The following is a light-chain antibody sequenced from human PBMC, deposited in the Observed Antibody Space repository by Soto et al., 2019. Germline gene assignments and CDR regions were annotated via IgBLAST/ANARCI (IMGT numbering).Light chain of an antibody. V-gene: IGLV2-14*03. CDR2: NVD. Sequence: QSALTQVASVSASPGQSITISCTGTSSDVGGHNYVSWYQQHPGKAPKLMIYNVDYRPSGVSNRFSGSKSGNTASLTISGLQADEEAYYYCSSYADSSTVVFGGGTTLTVL. CDR3: SSYADSSTVV. J-gene: IGLJ2*01. CDR1: SSDVGGHNY.